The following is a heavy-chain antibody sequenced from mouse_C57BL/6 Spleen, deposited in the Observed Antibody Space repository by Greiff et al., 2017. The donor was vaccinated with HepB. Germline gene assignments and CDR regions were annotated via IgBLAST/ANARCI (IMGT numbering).Heavy chain of an antibody. CDR3: ARDCYVYAMDY. CDR1: GYTFTSYW. J-gene: IGHJ4*01. CDR2: IVPSDRYT. V-gene: IGHV1-69*01. Sequence: QVQLQQPGAELVMPGASVKLSCKASGYTFTSYWMHWVKQRPGQGLEWIGEIVPSDRYTNYNQKFKGKSTFTVDKSSSTSYMQLSSLTSEDSAVYFCARDCYVYAMDYWGQGTSVTVSS.